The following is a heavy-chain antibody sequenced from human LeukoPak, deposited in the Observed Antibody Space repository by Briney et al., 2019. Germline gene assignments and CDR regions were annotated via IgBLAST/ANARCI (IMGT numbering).Heavy chain of an antibody. CDR3: ARVGFCSSTSCYWGPTSTIPQDAFDI. J-gene: IGHJ3*02. CDR1: GGSISSGDYY. CDR2: IYYSGST. V-gene: IGHV4-30-4*01. Sequence: SETLSLTCTVSGGSISSGDYYWSWIRQPPGKGLEWIGYIYYSGSTYYNPSLKSRVTISVDTSKNQFSLKLSSVTAADTAVYYCARVGFCSSTSCYWGPTSTIPQDAFDIWGQGTMVTVSS. D-gene: IGHD2-2*01.